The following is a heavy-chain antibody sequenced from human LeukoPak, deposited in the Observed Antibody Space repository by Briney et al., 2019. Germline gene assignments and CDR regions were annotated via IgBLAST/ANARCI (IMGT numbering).Heavy chain of an antibody. J-gene: IGHJ4*02. CDR3: AKDRRPWELLSVDY. Sequence: GGSLRLSCAASGFTFSSYSMNWVRQAPGKGLEWVSYISSSSSTIYYADSVEGRFTISRDNAKNSLYLQMNSLRAEDTAVYYCAKDRRPWELLSVDYWGQGTLVTVSS. CDR1: GFTFSSYS. CDR2: ISSSSSTI. D-gene: IGHD1-26*01. V-gene: IGHV3-48*04.